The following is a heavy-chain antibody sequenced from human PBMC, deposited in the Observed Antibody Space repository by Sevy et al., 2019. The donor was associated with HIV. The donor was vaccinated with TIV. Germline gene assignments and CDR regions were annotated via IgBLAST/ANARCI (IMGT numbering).Heavy chain of an antibody. J-gene: IGHJ5*02. V-gene: IGHV3-11*06. CDR2: ISSSSSYT. D-gene: IGHD4-17*01. Sequence: GGSLRLSCAASGFTFSDYYMSWIRQAPGKGLEWVSYISSSSSYTNYADSVKGRFTISRDNAKNSLYLQMNSLRAGDTAVYYCAGTTVTTGGNWFDPWGQGTLVTVSS. CDR3: AGTTVTTGGNWFDP. CDR1: GFTFSDYY.